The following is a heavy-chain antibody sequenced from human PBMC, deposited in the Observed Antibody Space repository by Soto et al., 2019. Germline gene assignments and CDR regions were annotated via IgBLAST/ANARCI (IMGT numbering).Heavy chain of an antibody. J-gene: IGHJ6*02. Sequence: ASVKVSCKASGYTFTGYYMHWVRQAPGQGLEWMGWINPNSGGTNYAQKFQGWVTMTRDTSISTAYMELSRLRSDDTAVYYCARMVGSSSSPYYYYGMDVWGQGTTVTVSS. CDR3: ARMVGSSSSPYYYYGMDV. V-gene: IGHV1-2*04. CDR1: GYTFTGYY. CDR2: INPNSGGT. D-gene: IGHD6-6*01.